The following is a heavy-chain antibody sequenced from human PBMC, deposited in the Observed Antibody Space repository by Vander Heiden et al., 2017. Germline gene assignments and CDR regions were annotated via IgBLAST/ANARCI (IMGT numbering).Heavy chain of an antibody. CDR3: ARDGIDF. J-gene: IGHJ4*02. V-gene: IGHV3-7*03. CDR1: GFTFSSYW. D-gene: IGHD1-26*01. Sequence: EVQLVESGGGLVQPGGSLRLPCAASGFTFSSYWMSWVRQTPGKGLEWVANIVPDGNKKYYVDSVKGRFTISRDNAQSSVFLQMNSLRVEDSAIYFCARDGIDFWGQGTLVSVSS. CDR2: IVPDGNKK.